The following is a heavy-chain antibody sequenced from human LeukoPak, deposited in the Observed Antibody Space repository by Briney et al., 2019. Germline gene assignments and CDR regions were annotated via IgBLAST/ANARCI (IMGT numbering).Heavy chain of an antibody. CDR3: ARDAPIPRERPDDYGDYGDY. CDR2: ISGSGGST. D-gene: IGHD4-17*01. Sequence: PGGSLRLSCAASGFTFSSYAMSWVRQAPGKGLEWVSAISGSGGSTYYADSVKGRFTISRDNSKNTLYLQMNSLRAEDTAVYYCARDAPIPRERPDDYGDYGDYWGQGTLVTVSS. V-gene: IGHV3-23*01. CDR1: GFTFSSYA. J-gene: IGHJ4*02.